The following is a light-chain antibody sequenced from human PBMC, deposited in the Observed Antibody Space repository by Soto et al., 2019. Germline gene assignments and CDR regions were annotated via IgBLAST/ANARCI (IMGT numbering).Light chain of an antibody. J-gene: IGLJ1*01. CDR2: EVS. V-gene: IGLV2-14*01. Sequence: QSALTQPASVSASPGQSITISCTGTTRDVGGYNYVSWYQQHPGKAPKLMIYEVSNRPSGVSNRFSGSKSGNTASLTISGPQAEDEADYYCSSYTSSTTLYVFGTGTKLTVL. CDR1: TRDVGGYNY. CDR3: SSYTSSTTLYV.